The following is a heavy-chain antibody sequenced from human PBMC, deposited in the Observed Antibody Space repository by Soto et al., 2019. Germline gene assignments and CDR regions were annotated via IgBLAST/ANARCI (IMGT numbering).Heavy chain of an antibody. CDR2: INSDGSST. D-gene: IGHD3-22*01. J-gene: IGHJ4*02. CDR3: ARGAFYDSSGYYPVDY. Sequence: GSLRLSCAASGFTFSSYWMHWVRQAPGKGLVWVSRINSDGSSTSYADSVKGRFTISRDNAKNTLHLQMNSLRAEDTAVYYCARGAFYDSSGYYPVDYWGQGTLVTVSS. CDR1: GFTFSSYW. V-gene: IGHV3-74*01.